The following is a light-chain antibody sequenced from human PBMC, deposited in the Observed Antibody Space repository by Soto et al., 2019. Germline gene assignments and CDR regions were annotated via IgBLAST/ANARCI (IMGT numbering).Light chain of an antibody. CDR2: DAS. V-gene: IGKV3-11*01. CDR3: QQRYNWLT. CDR1: QNIRTY. Sequence: IVLTQSPATLSLSPGERATLSCRAGQNIRTYLAWYQQKSGQAPRLLIHDASNRASGTPARFSGSGSGTDFTLTISSLEPEDSAVYDCQQRYNWLTFGGGTKVEIK. J-gene: IGKJ4*01.